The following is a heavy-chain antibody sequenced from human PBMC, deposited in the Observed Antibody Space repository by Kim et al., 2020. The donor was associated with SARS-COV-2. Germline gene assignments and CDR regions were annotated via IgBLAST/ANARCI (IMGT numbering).Heavy chain of an antibody. CDR2: IYYSGST. D-gene: IGHD1-26*01. CDR1: GGSISSSSYY. CDR3: ARLIADSGTYFRYWYFDL. Sequence: SETLSLTCTVSGGSISSSSYYWGWIRQPPGKELEWIGSIYYSGSTYYNPSLKSRVTISVDTSKNQFSLKLSSVTAADTAVYYCARLIADSGTYFRYWYFDLWGRGTLVTVSS. J-gene: IGHJ2*01. V-gene: IGHV4-39*01.